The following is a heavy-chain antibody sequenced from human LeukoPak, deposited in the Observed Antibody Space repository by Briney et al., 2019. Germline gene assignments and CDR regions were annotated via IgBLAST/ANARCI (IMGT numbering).Heavy chain of an antibody. CDR1: GFTFSRYW. D-gene: IGHD4-17*01. V-gene: IGHV3-7*01. CDR2: IKQDGSEK. CDR3: ATKYTVTCNFDY. Sequence: GGSLRLSCAASGFTFSRYWMSWVRQAPGKGLEWVANIKQDGSEKYYVDSVKGRFTISRDNAKNSLYLQMNSLRAEDTAVYYCATKYTVTCNFDYWGPGTLVTVSS. J-gene: IGHJ4*02.